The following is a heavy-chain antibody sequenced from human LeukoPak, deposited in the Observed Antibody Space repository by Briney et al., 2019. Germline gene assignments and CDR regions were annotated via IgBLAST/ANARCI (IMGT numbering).Heavy chain of an antibody. CDR3: ARPFGGSGSYADY. CDR1: GYSFTRKW. V-gene: IGHV5-51*01. J-gene: IGHJ4*02. Sequence: GESLKISCKGSGYSFTRKWIGWVRQMPGKGLEWMAIIYPGDSDTRYSPSFQGQVTISADKSINTAYLQWSSLKASDTAMYYCARPFGGSGSYADYWGQGTLVTVSS. CDR2: IYPGDSDT. D-gene: IGHD3-10*01.